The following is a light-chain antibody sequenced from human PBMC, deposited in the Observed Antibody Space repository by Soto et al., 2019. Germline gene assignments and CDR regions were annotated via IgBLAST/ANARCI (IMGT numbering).Light chain of an antibody. CDR1: QGVTSSY. CDR3: QQYDSSPLT. V-gene: IGKV3-20*01. J-gene: IGKJ4*01. CDR2: GAS. Sequence: EIVLTQSPGTLSLSPGERATLSCRASQGVTSSYLAWYQQKPGQAPRLLIYGASIRATGIPDRFSGSGSGXXXXXXISXLXPXDFAVYYCQQYDSSPLTFGGGTKVEIK.